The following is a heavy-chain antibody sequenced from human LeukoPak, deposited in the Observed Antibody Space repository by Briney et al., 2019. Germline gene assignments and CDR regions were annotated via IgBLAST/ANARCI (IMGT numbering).Heavy chain of an antibody. V-gene: IGHV1-69*01. CDR1: GGTFSRYA. D-gene: IGHD3-3*01. J-gene: IGHJ6*02. Sequence: GSSVKVSCKASGGTFSRYAISWVRQAPGQGLEWMGGIIPIFGTANYAQKFQGRVTITADESTSTAYMELSSLRSEDTVVYYCARGRAYYDFWSGSLPSYYYGMDVWGQGTTVTVSS. CDR2: IIPIFGTA. CDR3: ARGRAYYDFWSGSLPSYYYGMDV.